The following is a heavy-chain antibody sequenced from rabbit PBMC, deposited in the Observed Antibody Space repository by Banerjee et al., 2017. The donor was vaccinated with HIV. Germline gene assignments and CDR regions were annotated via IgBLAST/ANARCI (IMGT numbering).Heavy chain of an antibody. V-gene: IGHV1S45*01. CDR1: GVSFSDDSY. CDR2: IDAGSSGFT. D-gene: IGHD1-1*01. CDR3: ARDTSSSFSSYGMDL. J-gene: IGHJ6*01. Sequence: QEQLEESGGGLVKPGASLTLTCIASGVSFSDDSYMCWVRQAPGKGLEWIACIDAGSSGFTYFASWAKGRFTISKTSSTTVTLQMTSLTAADTATYFCARDTSSSFSSYGMDLWGPGTLVTVS.